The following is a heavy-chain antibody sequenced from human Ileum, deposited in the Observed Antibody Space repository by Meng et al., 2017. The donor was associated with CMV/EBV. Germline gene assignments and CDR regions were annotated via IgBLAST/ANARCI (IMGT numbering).Heavy chain of an antibody. D-gene: IGHD3-22*01. CDR1: GYTFTNYD. CDR3: ARGGGGDYYDDSGYLIDY. J-gene: IGHJ4*02. CDR2: INAIGGTT. Sequence: ASVKVSCKASGYTFTNYDMHWVRQAPGQGLEWLAMINAIGGTTRYTQKFQGRVTMTRDTSTSTVYMELSSLRSEDTAVYYCARGGGGDYYDDSGYLIDYWGQGTLVTVSS. V-gene: IGHV1-46*01.